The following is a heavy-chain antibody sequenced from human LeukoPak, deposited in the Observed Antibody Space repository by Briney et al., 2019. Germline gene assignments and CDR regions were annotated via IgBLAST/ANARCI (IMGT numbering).Heavy chain of an antibody. CDR3: ARDLSRYDFWSGYHTAWGDWFDP. V-gene: IGHV4-39*07. D-gene: IGHD3-3*01. CDR1: GGSISSNSYY. Sequence: ASETLSLTCTVSGGSISSNSYYWGWIRQPPGKGLDWIGSIYYSGSTYYNPSLKSRVTISVDTSKNQFSLKLTSVTAADTAVYYCARDLSRYDFWSGYHTAWGDWFDPWGQGTLVTVSS. CDR2: IYYSGST. J-gene: IGHJ5*02.